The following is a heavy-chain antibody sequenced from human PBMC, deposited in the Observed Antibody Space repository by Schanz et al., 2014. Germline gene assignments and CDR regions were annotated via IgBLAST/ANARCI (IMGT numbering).Heavy chain of an antibody. V-gene: IGHV3-30*02. CDR3: VKDLQRELLRDDHYYGMDV. D-gene: IGHD1-26*01. CDR2: IRYDGSNQ. CDR1: GFTFTNLG. Sequence: QVQLVESGGGVVQPGGSLRLSCAASGFTFTNLGMHWVRRAPGKGLEWVAFIRYDGSNQYYADSVKGRFTTSRDNSKNTMYLQMNSLRAEDTAVYYCVKDLQRELLRDDHYYGMDVWGQGTTVTVSS. J-gene: IGHJ6*02.